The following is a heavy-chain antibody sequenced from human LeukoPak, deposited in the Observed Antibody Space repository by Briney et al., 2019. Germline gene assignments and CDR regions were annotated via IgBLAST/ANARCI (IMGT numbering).Heavy chain of an antibody. CDR2: ISYDGSNK. CDR1: GFTFSSYG. J-gene: IGHJ4*02. CDR3: AREGGITVAGKFDS. D-gene: IGHD6-19*01. V-gene: IGHV3-30*03. Sequence: GGSLRLSCAASGFTFSSYGMHWVRQAPGKGLEWVAVISYDGSNKYYADSVRGRFTISRDNSKNTLYLQMNSLRAEDTAVYYCAREGGITVAGKFDSWGQGTLVTVSS.